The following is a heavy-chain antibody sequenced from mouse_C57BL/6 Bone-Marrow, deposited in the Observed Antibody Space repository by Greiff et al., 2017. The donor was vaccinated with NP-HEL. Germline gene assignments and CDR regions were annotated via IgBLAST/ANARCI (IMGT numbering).Heavy chain of an antibody. V-gene: IGHV1-55*01. CDR1: GYTFTSYW. J-gene: IGHJ3*01. Sequence: VQLQQPGAELVKPGASVKMSCKASGYTFTSYWMTWVKQRPGQGLEWIGDIYPGSGSTNYNEKFKSKATLTVDTSSSTAYMQLSSLTSEDSAVYYCARSYSNYGGAWFAYWGQGTLVTVSA. CDR3: ARSYSNYGGAWFAY. D-gene: IGHD2-5*01. CDR2: IYPGSGST.